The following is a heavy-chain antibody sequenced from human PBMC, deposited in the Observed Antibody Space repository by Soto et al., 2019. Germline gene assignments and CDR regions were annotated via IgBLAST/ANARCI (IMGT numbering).Heavy chain of an antibody. Sequence: GGSLRLSCAASGFTFSSCAMGWVRQAPGKGLEWVSDIIDSGGSTYYADSVKGRFTISRVNSKSTLYLQMNSLRAEVTALYYCAKGRSYYYYYGVDVWGQGTTVTVSS. CDR2: IIDSGGST. J-gene: IGHJ6*02. CDR1: GFTFSSCA. V-gene: IGHV3-23*01. CDR3: AKGRSYYYYYGVDV.